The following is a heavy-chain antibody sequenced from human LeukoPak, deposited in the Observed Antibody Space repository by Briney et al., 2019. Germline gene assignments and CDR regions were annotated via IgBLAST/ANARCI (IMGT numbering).Heavy chain of an antibody. D-gene: IGHD6-19*01. Sequence: PSETLSLTCAVYGGSFSGYYWSWIRQPPGKGLEWIGYIYYSGSTNYNPSLKSRVTISVDTSKNQFSLKLSSVTAADTAVYYCASIEERAVAAFDIWGQGTMVTVSS. CDR2: IYYSGST. J-gene: IGHJ3*02. CDR1: GGSFSGYY. V-gene: IGHV4-59*08. CDR3: ASIEERAVAAFDI.